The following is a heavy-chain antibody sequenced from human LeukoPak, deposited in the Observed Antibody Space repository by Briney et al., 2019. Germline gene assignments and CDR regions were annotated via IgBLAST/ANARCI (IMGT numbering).Heavy chain of an antibody. Sequence: GGSLRLSCAASGFTVGSNYTSWVRQAPGKGLEWVSVIYSGGSTYYADSVKGRFTISRDNSKNTLYLQMNSLRAEDTAVYYCARNSRLYYDSSGYYPSNHYYGMDVWGQGTTVTVSS. J-gene: IGHJ6*02. CDR2: IYSGGST. V-gene: IGHV3-53*01. D-gene: IGHD3-22*01. CDR3: ARNSRLYYDSSGYYPSNHYYGMDV. CDR1: GFTVGSNY.